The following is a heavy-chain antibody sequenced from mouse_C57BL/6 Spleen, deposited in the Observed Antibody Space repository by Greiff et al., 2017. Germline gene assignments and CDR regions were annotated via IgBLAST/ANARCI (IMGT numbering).Heavy chain of an antibody. J-gene: IGHJ3*01. CDR3: ARSNSAWFAY. Sequence: VQLKESGPELVKPGASVKMSCKASGYTFTDYNMHWVKQSHGKSLEWIGYINPNNGGTSYNQKFKGKATLTVNKSSSTAYMELRSLTAEDSAVYYCARSNSAWFAYWGQGTLVTVSA. V-gene: IGHV1-22*01. D-gene: IGHD3-1*01. CDR1: GYTFTDYN. CDR2: INPNNGGT.